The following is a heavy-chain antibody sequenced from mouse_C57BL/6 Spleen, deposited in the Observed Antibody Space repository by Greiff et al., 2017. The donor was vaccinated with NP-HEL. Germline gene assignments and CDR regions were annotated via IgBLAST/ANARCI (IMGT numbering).Heavy chain of an antibody. V-gene: IGHV1-64*01. J-gene: IGHJ4*01. Sequence: QVQLQQPGAELVKPGASVKLSCKASGYTFTSYWMHWVKQRPGQGLEWIGMIHPNSGSTNYNEKFKSKATLTVDKSSSTAYMQLSSLTSEDSAVYACAIPYDGYYYYAMDYWGQGTSVTVSS. D-gene: IGHD2-3*01. CDR3: AIPYDGYYYYAMDY. CDR1: GYTFTSYW. CDR2: IHPNSGST.